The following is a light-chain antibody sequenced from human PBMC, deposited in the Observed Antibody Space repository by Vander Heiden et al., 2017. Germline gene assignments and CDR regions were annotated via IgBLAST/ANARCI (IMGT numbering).Light chain of an antibody. V-gene: IGKV3-15*01. CDR1: QSVSSN. Sequence: EIVLTQSPATLSVSPSERATLACRASQSVSSNLACYQQKPGQAPTLLIYGAATRATCIPASFSGSGSGTEFTPPISSLQSEDFAVYYCQQYNNWPPGTFGGGTKVEIK. CDR3: QQYNNWPPGT. CDR2: GAA. J-gene: IGKJ4*01.